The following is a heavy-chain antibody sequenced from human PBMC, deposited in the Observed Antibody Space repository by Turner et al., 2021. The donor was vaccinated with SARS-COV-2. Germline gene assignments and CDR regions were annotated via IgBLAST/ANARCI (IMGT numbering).Heavy chain of an antibody. J-gene: IGHJ2*01. CDR2: IYYIETA. CDR3: ARVPYSGNYADGPFDL. V-gene: IGHV4-39*01. D-gene: IGHD4-4*01. CDR1: GFSISTSNYY. Sequence: LQLHESAPGLVKASETLSLSCTVSGFSISTSNYYWVWIRQPPGKGLEWLGSIYYIETAYGNPTLKSRVTISVDTAKSKYSLRLSSVTAADTAIYYCARVPYSGNYADGPFDLWGRGTLVTVSS.